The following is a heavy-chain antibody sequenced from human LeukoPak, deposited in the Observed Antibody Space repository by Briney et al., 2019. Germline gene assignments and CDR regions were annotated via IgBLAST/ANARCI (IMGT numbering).Heavy chain of an antibody. CDR1: GFTFSSYS. CDR2: ISSSSSYI. D-gene: IGHD2-15*01. J-gene: IGHJ4*02. Sequence: GGSLRLSCAASGFTFSSYSMNWVRQAPGKGLEWVSSISSSSSYIYYADSVKGRFTISRDNAKNSRYLQMNSLRAEDTAVYYCARDPRYCSGGSCYPSGWGQGTLVTVSS. V-gene: IGHV3-21*01. CDR3: ARDPRYCSGGSCYPSG.